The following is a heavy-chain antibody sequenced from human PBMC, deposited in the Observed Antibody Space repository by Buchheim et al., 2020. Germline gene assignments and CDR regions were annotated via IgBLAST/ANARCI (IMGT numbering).Heavy chain of an antibody. J-gene: IGHJ6*02. Sequence: EVQLLESGGGLVHPGGSLRLSCAASGFTFDNFAMSWVRQAPGKGLEWVSGISSSGTSTYYADYVKGRFSLSRDNSKKKLYLEMDSLRAEDSAVYYCAKDQMGNYYVGMDAWGQGTT. V-gene: IGHV3-23*01. CDR2: ISSSGTST. CDR1: GFTFDNFA. D-gene: IGHD3-16*01. CDR3: AKDQMGNYYVGMDA.